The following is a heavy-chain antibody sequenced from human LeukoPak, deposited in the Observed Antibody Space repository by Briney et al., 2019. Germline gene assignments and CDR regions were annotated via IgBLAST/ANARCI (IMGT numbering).Heavy chain of an antibody. Sequence: GGSLRLSCAASGFAFSSYAMSWVRQAPGKGLEWVSAISGTGGSTYYADSVKGRFTISRDNSKNTLYLQMNSLRAEDTAVYYCAKMVLPGYCSSTSCYTGSFDYWGQGTLVTVSS. CDR3: AKMVLPGYCSSTSCYTGSFDY. CDR1: GFAFSSYA. V-gene: IGHV3-23*01. D-gene: IGHD2-2*02. CDR2: ISGTGGST. J-gene: IGHJ4*02.